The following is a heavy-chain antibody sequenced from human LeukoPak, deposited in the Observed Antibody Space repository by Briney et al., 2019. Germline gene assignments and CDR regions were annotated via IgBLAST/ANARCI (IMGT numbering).Heavy chain of an antibody. CDR2: IYYSGST. CDR3: ARSPRYYYDSSGYFDY. J-gene: IGHJ4*02. Sequence: SETLSLTCTVSGGSVSSGSYYWSWIRQPPGKGLEWIGYIYYSGSTNYNPSLKSRVTISVDTPKNQFSLKLSSVTAADTAVYYCARSPRYYYDSSGYFDYWGQGTLVTVSS. V-gene: IGHV4-61*01. D-gene: IGHD3-22*01. CDR1: GGSVSSGSYY.